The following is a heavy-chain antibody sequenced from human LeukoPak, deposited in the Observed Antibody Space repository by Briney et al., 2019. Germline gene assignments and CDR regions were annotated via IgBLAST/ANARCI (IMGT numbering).Heavy chain of an antibody. CDR2: VSADSSNT. V-gene: IGHV1-18*01. Sequence: ASVKVSFKASGYTFSIYGISWVRQAPGQGLEWMGWVSADSSNTYYVQKLQGRLSMATDTSTSTAYMELRSLRSEDTAVYYCARDGWNNGWTPSDCWGQGTLVTVSS. CDR1: GYTFSIYG. D-gene: IGHD1/OR15-1a*01. CDR3: ARDGWNNGWTPSDC. J-gene: IGHJ4*02.